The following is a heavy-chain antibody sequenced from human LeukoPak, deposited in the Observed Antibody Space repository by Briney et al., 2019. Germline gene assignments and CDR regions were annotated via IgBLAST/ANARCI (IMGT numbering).Heavy chain of an antibody. CDR3: ATAIRTRIAVAGTDPYWYFDL. CDR1: GYTLTELS. Sequence: ASVKVSCKVSGYTLTELSMHWVRQAPGKGLEWMGGFDPEDGETIYAQKFQGRVTMTEDTSTDTAYMELSSLRSEDTAVYYCATAIRTRIAVAGTDPYWYFDLWGRGTLVTVSS. CDR2: FDPEDGET. D-gene: IGHD6-19*01. V-gene: IGHV1-24*01. J-gene: IGHJ2*01.